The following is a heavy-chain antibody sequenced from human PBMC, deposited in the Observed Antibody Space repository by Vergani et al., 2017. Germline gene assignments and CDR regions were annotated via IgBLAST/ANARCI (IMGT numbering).Heavy chain of an antibody. CDR1: GGSISSYY. CDR2: IYYSGST. J-gene: IGHJ6*03. CDR3: ARNHYYHSNYYYYYYMDV. V-gene: IGHV4-59*01. Sequence: QVQLQESGPGLVKPSETLSLTCTVSGGSISSYYWSWIRQPPGKGLEWIGYIYYSGSTNYNPSLKSRGTISLDTSKNQFSLKLSSVTAADTAVYYCARNHYYHSNYYYYYYMDVWGKGTTVTVSS. D-gene: IGHD3-22*01.